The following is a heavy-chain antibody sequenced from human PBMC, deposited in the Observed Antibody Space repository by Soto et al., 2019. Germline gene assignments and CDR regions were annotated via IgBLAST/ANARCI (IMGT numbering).Heavy chain of an antibody. D-gene: IGHD4-17*01. CDR2: IIPIFGTA. V-gene: IGHV1-69*06. CDR3: ASTYGDYPRYYFDY. J-gene: IGHJ4*02. Sequence: GASVKVSCKASGGTFSSYAISWVRHAPGQGLEWMGGIIPIFGTANYAQKFQGRVTITADKSSSTAYMELSSLRSEDTAVYYCASTYGDYPRYYFDYWGQGTLVTVSS. CDR1: GGTFSSYA.